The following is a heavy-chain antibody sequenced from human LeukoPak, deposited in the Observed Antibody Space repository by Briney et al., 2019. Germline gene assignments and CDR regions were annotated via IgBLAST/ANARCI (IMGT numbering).Heavy chain of an antibody. CDR2: ITDSGDIT. Sequence: GGSLRLSCEASGFTFSSYAMSWVRQAPGKGLEWVSGITDSGDITYYANSVKGRFTISRDNSKNTLYLQMNSLRAEDTAVYYCAKLGGQEVYIYYVGVWGKGTTVAVSS. J-gene: IGHJ6*03. D-gene: IGHD3-16*01. CDR3: AKLGGQEVYIYYVGV. V-gene: IGHV3-23*01. CDR1: GFTFSSYA.